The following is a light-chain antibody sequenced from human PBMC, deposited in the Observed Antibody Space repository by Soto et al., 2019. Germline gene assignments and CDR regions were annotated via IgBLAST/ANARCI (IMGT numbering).Light chain of an antibody. CDR3: QQYDDLPSTT. Sequence: DIQMTQSPSSLSASIGDRVTITCQASQDIGNSLNWYQQLPGKPPKLLIYGATNLEAGVPLRFSGRGSGTHFTFTIPSREPEDIATYSCQQYDDLPSTTFGQGTRLEIK. V-gene: IGKV1-33*01. CDR1: QDIGNS. J-gene: IGKJ5*01. CDR2: GAT.